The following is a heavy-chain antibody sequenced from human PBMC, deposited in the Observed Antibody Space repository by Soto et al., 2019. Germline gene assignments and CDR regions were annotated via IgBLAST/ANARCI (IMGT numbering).Heavy chain of an antibody. Sequence: TGGSLRLSCAASGFTFSSYAMSWVRQAPGKGLEWVSAISGSGGSTYYADSVKGRFIISRDYAKNTVYLQMNNLRAEDTAVYYCARAGVTPHFFDYWGQGTLVTVSS. V-gene: IGHV3-23*01. D-gene: IGHD3-3*02. CDR2: ISGSGGST. J-gene: IGHJ4*02. CDR1: GFTFSSYA. CDR3: ARAGVTPHFFDY.